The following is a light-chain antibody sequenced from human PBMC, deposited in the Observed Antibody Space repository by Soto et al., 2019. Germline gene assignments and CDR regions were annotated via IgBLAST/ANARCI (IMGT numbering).Light chain of an antibody. CDR1: ISDVGSSGP. CDR2: EGS. V-gene: IGLV2-23*01. J-gene: IGLJ1*01. Sequence: QSLLTQPASVSGSPGQSITSSCSGSISDVGSSGPVSWYQHHPGQVPKLIIYEGSRRPSGVSSRFSGSKTGNTASLTITGLQAEDEANYYCCSYVGARTYVFGTGTKVTVL. CDR3: CSYVGARTYV.